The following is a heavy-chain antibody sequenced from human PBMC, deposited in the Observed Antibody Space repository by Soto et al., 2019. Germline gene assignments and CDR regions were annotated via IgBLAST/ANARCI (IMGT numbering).Heavy chain of an antibody. D-gene: IGHD6-13*01. CDR1: GYTLTELS. CDR2: FDPEDGET. J-gene: IGHJ1*01. Sequence: QVQLVQSGAEVKKPGASVKVSCKVSGYTLTELSMHWVRQAPGKGLEWVGGFDPEDGETIYAQKFQGRVTMTEDTSTDTADMELSSLRSEDTAVYYCATHVAAAPFFQHWGQGTLVTVSS. V-gene: IGHV1-24*01. CDR3: ATHVAAAPFFQH.